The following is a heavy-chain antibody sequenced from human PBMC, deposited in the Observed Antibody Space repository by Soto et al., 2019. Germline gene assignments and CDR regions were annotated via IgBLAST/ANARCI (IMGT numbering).Heavy chain of an antibody. CDR3: AKEGVMSFALSYYDTSGPTVN. D-gene: IGHD3-22*01. CDR1: GXTFSSYG. V-gene: IGHV3-30*02. CDR2: ILYDGSNK. Sequence: HPXGSLRLSCAASGXTFSSYGMHWVRQAPGKGLELVAFILYDGSNKYYADSVKGLFTISIDNSKNTLYLQMNGLRAEDTALYYCAKEGVMSFALSYYDTSGPTVNWGQGTLATVSS. J-gene: IGHJ4*02.